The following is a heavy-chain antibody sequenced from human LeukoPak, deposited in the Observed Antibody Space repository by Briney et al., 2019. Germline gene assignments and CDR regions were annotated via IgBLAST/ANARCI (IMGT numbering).Heavy chain of an antibody. V-gene: IGHV3-7*01. J-gene: IGHJ4*02. CDR1: GFTFDDYT. D-gene: IGHD4-17*01. CDR3: ARGLYDYGDYVDY. CDR2: IKQDGSEK. Sequence: GGSLRLSCAASGFTFDDYTMHWVRQAPGKGLEWVANIKQDGSEKYYVDSVKGRFTISRDNAKNSLYLQMNSLRAEDTAVYYCARGLYDYGDYVDYWGQGTLVTVSS.